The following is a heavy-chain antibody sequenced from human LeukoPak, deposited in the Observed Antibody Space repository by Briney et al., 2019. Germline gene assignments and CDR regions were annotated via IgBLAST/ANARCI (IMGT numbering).Heavy chain of an antibody. V-gene: IGHV3-74*01. D-gene: IGHD2-2*01. Sequence: PGGSLRLSCAASGFTFSSYWMHWVRQAPGKGLVWVSRINSDGSSTSYADSVKGRFTISRDNAKNTLYLQMNSLRAEDTAVYYCAREFGARDIVVVPAAIPDAFDIWGQGTMVTVSS. CDR2: INSDGSST. J-gene: IGHJ3*02. CDR1: GFTFSSYW. CDR3: AREFGARDIVVVPAAIPDAFDI.